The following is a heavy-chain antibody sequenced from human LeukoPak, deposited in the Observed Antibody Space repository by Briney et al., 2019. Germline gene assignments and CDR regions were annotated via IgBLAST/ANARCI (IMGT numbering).Heavy chain of an antibody. CDR1: GFTFSGYS. Sequence: PGGSLRLSCAASGFTFSGYSMNWVRQAPGKGLEWVSSISSSSSYIYYADSVKGRFTISRDNAKNSLYLQMNSLRAEDTAVYYCASTPSRPEPEYYSDYWGQGTLVTVSS. D-gene: IGHD1-14*01. V-gene: IGHV3-21*01. CDR3: ASTPSRPEPEYYSDY. J-gene: IGHJ4*02. CDR2: ISSSSSYI.